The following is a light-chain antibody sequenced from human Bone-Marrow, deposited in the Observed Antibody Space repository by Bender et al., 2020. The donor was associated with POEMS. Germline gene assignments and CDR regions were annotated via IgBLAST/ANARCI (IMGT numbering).Light chain of an antibody. V-gene: IGLV2-8*01. CDR2: EVT. Sequence: QSALTQPPSASGSLGQSVTISCTGTNNDVGGYRYVSWYQQHPGKAPQLILYEVTKRPSGVPNRFSGSKSGNTASLTVSGLQAEDEATYYCSSFAGTDDYVVFGGGTKLTVL. J-gene: IGLJ3*02. CDR1: NNDVGGYRY. CDR3: SSFAGTDDYVV.